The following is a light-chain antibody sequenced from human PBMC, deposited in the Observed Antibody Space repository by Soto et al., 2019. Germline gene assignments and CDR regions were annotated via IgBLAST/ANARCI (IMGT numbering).Light chain of an antibody. V-gene: IGKV3-15*01. CDR1: QSVSSN. Sequence: IVMTQSPATLSVSPGERATLSCRASQSVSSNLAWYQQKPGQAPRLVIYGASTRATAIPARFSGGGSGTEFTLTISSLQSEDFAVYYCQQYKKWPRTFGQGTKVDSK. CDR2: GAS. CDR3: QQYKKWPRT. J-gene: IGKJ1*01.